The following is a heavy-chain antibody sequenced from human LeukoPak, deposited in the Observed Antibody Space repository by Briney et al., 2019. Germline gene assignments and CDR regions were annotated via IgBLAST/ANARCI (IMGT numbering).Heavy chain of an antibody. Sequence: GGSLTLSCAAYGFTYSPCGMHWVRQAPGKGLESMAFIRHDGNNKYYSDSVKGRFTISRDNSKNTLYLQMNSLRAEDTAMYFCAKDLTNWNDGTYFDYWGQGTLVTVSS. CDR1: GFTYSPCG. CDR3: AKDLTNWNDGTYFDY. D-gene: IGHD1-1*01. CDR2: IRHDGNNK. J-gene: IGHJ4*02. V-gene: IGHV3-30*02.